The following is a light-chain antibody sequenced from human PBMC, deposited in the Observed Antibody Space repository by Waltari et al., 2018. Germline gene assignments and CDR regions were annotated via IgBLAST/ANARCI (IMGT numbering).Light chain of an antibody. J-gene: IGLJ1*01. V-gene: IGLV2-14*03. Sequence: QSALTQPASVSGSPGQSSTVSCTGTSSDIGTYNYVSWYQQHPGKAPKLMIYDVSSRPSGVSNRFSGSKSGNTASLTISGLQAEDEADYYCDSKSSSSPHVFGTGTKVTVL. CDR1: SSDIGTYNY. CDR2: DVS. CDR3: DSKSSSSPHV.